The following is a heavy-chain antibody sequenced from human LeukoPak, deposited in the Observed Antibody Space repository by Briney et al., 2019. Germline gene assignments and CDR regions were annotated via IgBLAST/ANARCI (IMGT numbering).Heavy chain of an antibody. Sequence: ASVRVSCKASGYTFTAYYMHWVRQAPGQGLELMAWINPDRDGANYVQKFQGRVTMTRDTSISTAYMELSRLRSDDTAMYYCATVSGGSLDIWGQGTMVTVSS. CDR1: GYTFTAYY. J-gene: IGHJ3*02. CDR3: ATVSGGSLDI. V-gene: IGHV1-2*02. CDR2: INPDRDGA. D-gene: IGHD3-16*01.